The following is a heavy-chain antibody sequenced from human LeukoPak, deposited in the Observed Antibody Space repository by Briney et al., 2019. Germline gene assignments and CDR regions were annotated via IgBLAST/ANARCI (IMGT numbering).Heavy chain of an antibody. CDR2: ISAYNGNT. CDR3: ASSLSRDDAFDI. D-gene: IGHD4/OR15-4a*01. J-gene: IGHJ3*02. V-gene: IGHV1-18*01. CDR1: GYTFTSYG. Sequence: ASVKVSCKASGYTFTSYGISWVRQAPGQGLGWMGWISAYNGNTNYAQKLQGRVTMTTDTSTSTAYMELKIMRLGATDLDYCASSLSRDDAFDIWGQGTMVTVSS.